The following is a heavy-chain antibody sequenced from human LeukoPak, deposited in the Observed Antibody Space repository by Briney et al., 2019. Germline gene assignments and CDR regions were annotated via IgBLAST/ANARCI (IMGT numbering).Heavy chain of an antibody. CDR1: GSTVRSNY. CDR3: ARVPVWSGYLDAFDI. Sequence: PGGSLRLSCAASGSTVRSNYMSWVRQAPGKGLEWVSIIYSGGSTYYADSVKGRFTISRDNSKNTLYFQMNSLRAEDTAVYYCARVPVWSGYLDAFDIWGQGTMVTVSS. D-gene: IGHD3-3*01. J-gene: IGHJ3*02. V-gene: IGHV3-66*02. CDR2: IYSGGST.